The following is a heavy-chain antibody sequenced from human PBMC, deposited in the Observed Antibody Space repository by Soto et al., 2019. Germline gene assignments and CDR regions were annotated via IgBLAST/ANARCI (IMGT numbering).Heavy chain of an antibody. CDR3: ARALQTCGNRCYYYGMDV. D-gene: IGHD1-26*01. J-gene: IGHJ6*02. CDR2: IWYDGSNK. Sequence: GGSLRLSCAASGFTFSSYGMHWVRQAPGKGLEWVAVIWYDGSNKYYADSVKGRFTISRDNSKNTLYLQMNSLRAEDTAVYYCARALQTCGNRCYYYGMDVWGQGTTVTVSS. CDR1: GFTFSSYG. V-gene: IGHV3-33*01.